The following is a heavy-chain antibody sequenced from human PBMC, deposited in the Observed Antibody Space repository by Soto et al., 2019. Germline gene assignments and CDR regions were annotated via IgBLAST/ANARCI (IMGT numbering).Heavy chain of an antibody. CDR2: ISGSGGST. D-gene: IGHD5-18*01. CDR3: AKDRDTAMVENDY. J-gene: IGHJ4*02. Sequence: GGALRLSCAGSGFTVSSGAMSWVRPAPGKGREWVSAISGSGGSTYYADSVKGRFTISRDNSKNTLYLQMNSLRAEDTAVYYCAKDRDTAMVENDYWGQGTLVTVSS. CDR1: GFTVSSGA. V-gene: IGHV3-23*01.